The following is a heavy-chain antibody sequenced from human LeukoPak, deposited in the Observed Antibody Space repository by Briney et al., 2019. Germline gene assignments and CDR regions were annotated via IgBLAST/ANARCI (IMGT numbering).Heavy chain of an antibody. D-gene: IGHD4-17*01. CDR1: GFTFSSYS. CDR3: AREAKRVNTVDY. J-gene: IGHJ4*02. V-gene: IGHV3-21*01. CDR2: ISSSSSYI. Sequence: GGSLRLSCAASGFTFSSYSMNWVRQAPGKGLEWVSSISSSSSYIYYADSVKGRFTISRDNAKNSLYLQMNSLRAEDTAVYYCAREAKRVNTVDYWGQGTLVTVSS.